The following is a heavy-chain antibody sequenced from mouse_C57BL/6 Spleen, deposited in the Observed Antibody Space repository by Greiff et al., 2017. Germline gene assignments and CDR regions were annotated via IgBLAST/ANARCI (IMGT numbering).Heavy chain of an antibody. CDR1: GYTFTSYW. V-gene: IGHV1-69*01. CDR3: ARLKTGTPYFDY. Sequence: QVQLKQPGAELVMPGASVKLSCKASGYTFTSYWMHWVKQRPGQGLEWIGEIDPSDSYTNYNQKFKGKSTLTVDKSSSTAYMQLSSLTSEDSAVYYCARLKTGTPYFDYWGQGTTLTVSS. J-gene: IGHJ2*01. D-gene: IGHD4-1*01. CDR2: IDPSDSYT.